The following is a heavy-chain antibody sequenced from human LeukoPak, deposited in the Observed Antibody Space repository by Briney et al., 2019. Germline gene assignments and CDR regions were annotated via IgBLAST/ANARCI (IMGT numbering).Heavy chain of an antibody. D-gene: IGHD4-11*01. J-gene: IGHJ3*02. CDR3: ARAPVTVKDSFDI. Sequence: SETLSLTWTVSGGSISSYYWSWIRQPAGKGLEWIGRIYTSGSTNYNPSLKSRVTMSVDTSKNQFSLKLRSMTAADTAVYYCARAPVTVKDSFDIWGQGTMVTVSS. V-gene: IGHV4-4*07. CDR2: IYTSGST. CDR1: GGSISSYY.